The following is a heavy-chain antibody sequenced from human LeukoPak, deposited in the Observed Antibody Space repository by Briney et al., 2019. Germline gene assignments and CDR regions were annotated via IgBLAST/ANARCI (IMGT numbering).Heavy chain of an antibody. J-gene: IGHJ4*02. CDR1: GFTFSSYG. CDR2: ISGSGYTI. Sequence: GGSLRLSCAASGFTFSSYGMNWVRQAPGKGLEWVSYISGSGYTIYYADSVKGRFTIPRDNAKNSLYLQMNSLRAEDTAVYYCASGRGAFDYWGQGTLVTVSS. V-gene: IGHV3-48*03. CDR3: ASGRGAFDY. D-gene: IGHD1-26*01.